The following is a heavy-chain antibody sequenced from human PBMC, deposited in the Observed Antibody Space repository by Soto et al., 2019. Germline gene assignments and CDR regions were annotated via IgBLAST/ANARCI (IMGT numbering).Heavy chain of an antibody. CDR1: GFTFSSYA. D-gene: IGHD5-18*01. V-gene: IGHV3-30-3*01. J-gene: IGHJ6*02. CDR2: ISYDGSNK. CDR3: ARELGEDTAMATYYYYGMDV. Sequence: GGSLRLSCAASGFTFSSYAMHWVRQAPGKGLEWVAVISYDGSNKYYADSVKGRFTISRDNSKNTLFLQMNSLRAEDTAVYYCARELGEDTAMATYYYYGMDVWGQGTTVTVS.